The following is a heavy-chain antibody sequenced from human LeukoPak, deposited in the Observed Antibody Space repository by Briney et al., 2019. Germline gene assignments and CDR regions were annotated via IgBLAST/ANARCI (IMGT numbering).Heavy chain of an antibody. Sequence: GRSLRLSCAASGFTFSSYAMSWVRQAPGKGLEWVSAISGSGGSTYYADSVKGRFTISRDNSKNTLYLQMNSLRAEDTAVYYCAKDRAEQWPHFTFDYWGQGTLVTVSS. CDR1: GFTFSSYA. CDR2: ISGSGGST. CDR3: AKDRAEQWPHFTFDY. V-gene: IGHV3-23*01. J-gene: IGHJ4*02. D-gene: IGHD6-19*01.